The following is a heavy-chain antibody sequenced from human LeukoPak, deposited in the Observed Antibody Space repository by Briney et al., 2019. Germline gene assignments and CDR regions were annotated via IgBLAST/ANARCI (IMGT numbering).Heavy chain of an antibody. D-gene: IGHD6-13*01. CDR1: GFTFTSSA. V-gene: IGHV1-58*01. CDR3: AAAVAAAGPFDY. J-gene: IGHJ4*02. CDR2: IVVGSGNT. Sequence: SVKVSCKASGFTFTSSAVQWVRQARGQRLEWIGWIVVGSGNTNYAQKFQERVTITRDMSTSTAYMELSSLGSEDTAVYYCAAAVAAAGPFDYWGQGTLVTVSS.